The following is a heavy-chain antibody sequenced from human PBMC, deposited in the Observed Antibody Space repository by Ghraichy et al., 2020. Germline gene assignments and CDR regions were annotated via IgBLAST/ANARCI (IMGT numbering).Heavy chain of an antibody. V-gene: IGHV3-13*01. J-gene: IGHJ6*04. D-gene: IGHD3-10*01. CDR1: GFTLSSYD. CDR2: IGIAGDS. CDR3: ARVLGTRDYYGSDFGMDV. Sequence: GGSLRLSCAASGFTLSSYDMHWVRQRRGKGLEWVSAIGIAGDSSCADSVEGRFTIFRENATNSLYLQMNSLAAGDTAVYYCARVLGTRDYYGSDFGMDVWCKGTTGTVSA.